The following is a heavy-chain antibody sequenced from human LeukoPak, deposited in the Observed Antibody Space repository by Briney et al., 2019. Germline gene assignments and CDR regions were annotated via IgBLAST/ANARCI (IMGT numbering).Heavy chain of an antibody. J-gene: IGHJ4*02. CDR3: ARDLEYYGSGSYKDY. V-gene: IGHV3-21*01. D-gene: IGHD3-10*01. Sequence: GGSLRLSCAASGFTFSRYTVNWVRQAPGKGLEWVSSITSSSTYIYYADSVKGRFTISRDNAKNSLYLHMNSLRAEDTAVYYCARDLEYYGSGSYKDYWGQGTLVTVSS. CDR1: GFTFSRYT. CDR2: ITSSSTYI.